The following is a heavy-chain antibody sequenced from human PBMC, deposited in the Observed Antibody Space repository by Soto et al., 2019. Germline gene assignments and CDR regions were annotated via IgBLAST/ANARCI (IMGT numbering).Heavy chain of an antibody. D-gene: IGHD2-21*02. CDR3: ARDLGEAVTADRYYHYGIDV. CDR1: GGSISSGSYS. Sequence: KTSETLSLTCAVSGGSISSGSYSWSWIRQSPGRGLEWIGYIYSSGAKYYNPSLDSRVTLSMDTSKNQFSLKLTSVTAADTAVYFCARDLGEAVTADRYYHYGIDVWGQGTTVTVSS. V-gene: IGHV4-30-2*06. J-gene: IGHJ6*02. CDR2: IYSSGAK.